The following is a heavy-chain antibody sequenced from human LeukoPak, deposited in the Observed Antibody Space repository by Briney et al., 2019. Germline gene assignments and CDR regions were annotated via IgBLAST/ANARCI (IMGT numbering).Heavy chain of an antibody. J-gene: IGHJ4*02. D-gene: IGHD2-21*01. V-gene: IGHV3-21*06. CDR3: ARATYSWRVFDY. CDR1: GFKFGIYS. CDR2: TGSSSKYI. Sequence: PGGSLRLSCAASGFKFGIYSMSWVRQAPGKGLEWVSSTGSSSKYIYYADSVKGRFTISRDNAENSLYLQMNSLRVEDTAVYYCARATYSWRVFDYWGQGIRVTVSS.